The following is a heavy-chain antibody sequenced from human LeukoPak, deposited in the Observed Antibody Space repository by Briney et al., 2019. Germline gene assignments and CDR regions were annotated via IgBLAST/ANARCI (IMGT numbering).Heavy chain of an antibody. J-gene: IGHJ3*02. Sequence: GGSLRLSCADSEFTFSSYAMTWVRQAPGKGLEWVSGISDSGHSTYYADSVKGRFTISRDNSKNTLYVQMKSLGAEDTALYYCARVRGGNRGDAFDIWGQGTMVTVSS. D-gene: IGHD4-23*01. CDR1: EFTFSSYA. CDR2: ISDSGHST. V-gene: IGHV3-23*01. CDR3: ARVRGGNRGDAFDI.